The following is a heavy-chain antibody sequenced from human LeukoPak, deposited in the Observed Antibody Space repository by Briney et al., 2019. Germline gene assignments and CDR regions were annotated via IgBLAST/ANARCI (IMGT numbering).Heavy chain of an antibody. V-gene: IGHV4-59*01. CDR3: ARFSSTDDAFDI. Sequence: SETLSLTCTVSGGSISSYYWSWIRQPPGKGLEWIGYIYYSGSTNCNPSLKSRVTISVDTSKNQFSLKLSSVTAVDTAVYYCARFSSTDDAFDIWGQGTMVTVSS. CDR1: GGSISSYY. J-gene: IGHJ3*02. CDR2: IYYSGST.